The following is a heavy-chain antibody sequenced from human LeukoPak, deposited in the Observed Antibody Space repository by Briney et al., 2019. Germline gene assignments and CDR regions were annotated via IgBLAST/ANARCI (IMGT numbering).Heavy chain of an antibody. CDR2: ISYDGSNK. CDR1: GFTFSSYG. D-gene: IGHD6-19*01. Sequence: GGSLRLSCAASGFTFSSYGMHWVRQAPGKGLEWVAVISYDGSNKYYADSVKGRFTISRDNSKNTLYLQMNSLRAEDTAVYYCAKEIAVAGTPTFDYWGQGTLVTVSS. CDR3: AKEIAVAGTPTFDY. J-gene: IGHJ4*02. V-gene: IGHV3-30*18.